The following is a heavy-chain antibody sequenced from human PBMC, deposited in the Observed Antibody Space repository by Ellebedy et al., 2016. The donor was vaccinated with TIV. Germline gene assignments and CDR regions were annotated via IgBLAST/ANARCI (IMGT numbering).Heavy chain of an antibody. CDR1: GFTFSDHY. J-gene: IGHJ4*02. V-gene: IGHV3-72*01. CDR2: IRSKAYGGTT. CDR3: AKSLFSAHRLYPFDY. D-gene: IGHD2/OR15-2a*01. Sequence: PGESLKISCAVSGFTFSDHYMNWVRQAPGKGLEWVGFIRSKAYGGTTEYAASVRGRFTISRDDSKNSLYLQMNSLKTEDTAVYYCAKSLFSAHRLYPFDYWGQGALVTVSS.